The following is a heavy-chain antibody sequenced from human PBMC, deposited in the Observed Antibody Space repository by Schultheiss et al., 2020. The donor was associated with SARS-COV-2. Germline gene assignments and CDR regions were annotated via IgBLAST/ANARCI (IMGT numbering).Heavy chain of an antibody. J-gene: IGHJ5*02. D-gene: IGHD3-16*01. CDR1: GGTFSSYA. CDR2: IIPIFGTA. CDR3: ARGGHPLSNWFDP. V-gene: IGHV1-69*13. Sequence: SVKVSCKASGGTFSSYAISWVRQAPGQGLEWMGGIIPIFGTANYAQKFQGRVTITADESTSTAYMELSSLRSGDTAVYYCARGGHPLSNWFDPWGQGTLVTVSS.